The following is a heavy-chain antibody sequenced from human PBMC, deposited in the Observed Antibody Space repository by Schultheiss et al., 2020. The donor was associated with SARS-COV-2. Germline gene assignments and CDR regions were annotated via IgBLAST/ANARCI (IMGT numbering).Heavy chain of an antibody. J-gene: IGHJ4*02. CDR1: GGSISSGSYY. CDR3: AREGGIASYYFDY. V-gene: IGHV4-61*02. CDR2: IYTSGST. Sequence: SETLSLTCTVSGGSISSGSYYWSWIRQPAGKGLEWIGRIYTSGSTNYNPSLKSRVTISVDTSKNQFSLKLSSVTAADTAVYYCAREGGIASYYFDYWGQGTLVTVSS. D-gene: IGHD6-13*01.